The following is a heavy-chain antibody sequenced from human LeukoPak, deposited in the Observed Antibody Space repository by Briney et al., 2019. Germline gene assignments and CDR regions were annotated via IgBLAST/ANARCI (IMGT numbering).Heavy chain of an antibody. J-gene: IGHJ4*02. D-gene: IGHD3-16*02. Sequence: GGSLRLSCAASGFTFSSYGMLWVRQAPGKGLEWMAVIWYDGSNKYYADSVKGRFTISRDNSKNTLYLQMNSLRAEDTAVYYCARDEAYYDYVWGSYRVSGPLDYWGQGTLVTVSS. CDR3: ARDEAYYDYVWGSYRVSGPLDY. CDR1: GFTFSSYG. CDR2: IWYDGSNK. V-gene: IGHV3-33*01.